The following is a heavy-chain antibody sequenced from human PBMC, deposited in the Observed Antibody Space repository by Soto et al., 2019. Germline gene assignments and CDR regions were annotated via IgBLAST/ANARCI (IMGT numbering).Heavy chain of an antibody. CDR1: GYTFTSYD. V-gene: IGHV1-8*01. D-gene: IGHD3-9*01. J-gene: IGHJ3*02. CDR2: MNPNSGNT. Sequence: ASVKVSCKASGYTFTSYDINWVRQATGQGLEWMGWMNPNSGNTGYAQKFQGRVTMTRNTSISTAYMELSSLRSEDTAVYYCARGLLYYDILTGYYIDAFDIWGQGTMVTVSS. CDR3: ARGLLYYDILTGYYIDAFDI.